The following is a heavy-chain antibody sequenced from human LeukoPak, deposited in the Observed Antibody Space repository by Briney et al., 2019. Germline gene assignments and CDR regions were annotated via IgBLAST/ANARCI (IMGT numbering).Heavy chain of an antibody. Sequence: GGSLRLSCAASGLTFSSYWMSWVRQAPGKWMGWVANIKQDGSEKYYVDSVKGRFPISRDNAKNSLYLQMNSLRAEDTAVYYCAREGPSELDYWGPGTLVTVSS. V-gene: IGHV3-7*01. CDR1: GLTFSSYW. CDR3: AREGPSELDY. D-gene: IGHD1-14*01. J-gene: IGHJ4*02. CDR2: IKQDGSEK.